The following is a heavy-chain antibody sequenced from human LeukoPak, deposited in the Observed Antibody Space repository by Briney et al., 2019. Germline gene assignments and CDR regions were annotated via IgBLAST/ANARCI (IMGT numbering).Heavy chain of an antibody. CDR1: GGSISSYY. CDR3: VCVYRPPYYYYYMDV. Sequence: SETLSLTCTVSGGSISSYYWSWIRQPAGKGLEWIGRIYTSGSTNYNPSLKSRVTMSVDTSKNQFSLKLSSVTAADTAVYYCVCVYRPPYYYYYMDVWGKGTTVTVSS. CDR2: IYTSGST. V-gene: IGHV4-4*07. J-gene: IGHJ6*03. D-gene: IGHD4-11*01.